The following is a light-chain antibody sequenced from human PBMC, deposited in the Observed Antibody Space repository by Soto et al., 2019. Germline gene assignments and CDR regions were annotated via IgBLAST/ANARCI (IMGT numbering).Light chain of an antibody. CDR1: SSDIGAYNF. CDR2: EVS. Sequence: QSVLTQPPSASGSPGQSVTISCTGTSSDIGAYNFVSWYQQHPGKAPKLMIYEVSKRPSGVPDRFSGSKSGDTASLTVSGLQAEDEADYFCSSYAGSKSLVFGSGTKLTVL. CDR3: SSYAGSKSLV. J-gene: IGLJ1*01. V-gene: IGLV2-8*01.